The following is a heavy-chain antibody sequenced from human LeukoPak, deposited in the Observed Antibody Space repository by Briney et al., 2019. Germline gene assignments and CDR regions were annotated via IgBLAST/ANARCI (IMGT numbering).Heavy chain of an antibody. CDR1: GYTFTGYY. V-gene: IGHV1-2*02. CDR3: ARGECSGGSCYDDFDY. Sequence: ASVKVSCKASGYTFTGYYMHWVRQAPGQGLEWMGWINPNSGGTNYAQKFQSRVTMTRDTSISTAYMELSRLRSDDTAVYYCARGECSGGSCYDDFDYWGQGTLVTVSS. J-gene: IGHJ4*02. D-gene: IGHD2-15*01. CDR2: INPNSGGT.